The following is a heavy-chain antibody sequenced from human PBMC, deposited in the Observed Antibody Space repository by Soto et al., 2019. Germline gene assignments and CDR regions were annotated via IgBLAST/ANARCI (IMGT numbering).Heavy chain of an antibody. CDR2: IDSDGNSI. Sequence: GGSLRLSCEASGFTFSSHWMHWVRQAPGKGLMWVSRIDSDGNSIGYADSVEGRFTISRDNVKNTLYLQMNSLRAEDTAVYYCARNNWGIDYWGQGILVTV. V-gene: IGHV3-74*01. CDR1: GFTFSSHW. J-gene: IGHJ4*02. CDR3: ARNNWGIDY. D-gene: IGHD7-27*01.